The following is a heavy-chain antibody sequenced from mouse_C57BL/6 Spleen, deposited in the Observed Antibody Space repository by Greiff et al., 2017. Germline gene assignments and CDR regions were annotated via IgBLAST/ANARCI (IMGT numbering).Heavy chain of an antibody. D-gene: IGHD1-1*01. CDR2: IDPSDSYT. Sequence: QVQLQQPGAELVKPGASVKLSCKASGYTFTSYWMQWVKQRPGQGLEWIGEIDPSDSYTNYNQKFKGKATLTVDTSSSTAYMQLRSLTSEDSAVYYCAREDYYGSSYNGYFDVWGTGTTVTVSS. J-gene: IGHJ1*03. CDR1: GYTFTSYW. CDR3: AREDYYGSSYNGYFDV. V-gene: IGHV1-50*01.